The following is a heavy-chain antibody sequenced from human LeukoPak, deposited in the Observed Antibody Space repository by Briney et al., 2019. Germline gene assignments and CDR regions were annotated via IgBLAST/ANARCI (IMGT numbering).Heavy chain of an antibody. J-gene: IGHJ5*02. Sequence: GESLKISCKGSGYSFTSYWIAWVRQMPGKGLEWMGIIYPGDSHTRYSPSFQGQVIISVDKSISTAYLQWNSLKASDSAVYYCAGAAVGTQSPMVGDWFDPWGQGTLVTVSS. V-gene: IGHV5-51*01. CDR3: AGAAVGTQSPMVGDWFDP. CDR2: IYPGDSHT. D-gene: IGHD6-13*01. CDR1: GYSFTSYW.